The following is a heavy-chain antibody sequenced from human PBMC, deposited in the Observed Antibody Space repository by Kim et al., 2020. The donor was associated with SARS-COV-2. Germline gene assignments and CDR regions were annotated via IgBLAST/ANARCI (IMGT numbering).Heavy chain of an antibody. CDR3: ASLWFGELLLRPRGDY. J-gene: IGHJ4*02. Sequence: SETLSLTCTVSGGSISSSSYYWGWIRQPPGKGLEWIGSIYYSESTYYNPSLKSRVTISVDTSKNQFSLKLSSVTAADTAVYYCASLWFGELLLRPRGDYWGQGTLVTVSS. CDR2: IYYSEST. V-gene: IGHV4-39*01. CDR1: GGSISSSSYY. D-gene: IGHD3-10*01.